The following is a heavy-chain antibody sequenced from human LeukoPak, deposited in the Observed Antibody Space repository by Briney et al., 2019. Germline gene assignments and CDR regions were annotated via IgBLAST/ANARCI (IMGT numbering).Heavy chain of an antibody. CDR2: VSPNGETA. Sequence: PGGTLRLSCAASGFIFRNYGMNWVRQPPGKGLEWVSGVSPNGETAYYADSVKGRLTISRDNAKNSLYLQMTSLRAEDTAVYYCARHRTASDYWGQGTLVTVSS. V-gene: IGHV3-48*04. D-gene: IGHD3-16*02. CDR3: ARHRTASDY. CDR1: GFIFRNYG. J-gene: IGHJ4*02.